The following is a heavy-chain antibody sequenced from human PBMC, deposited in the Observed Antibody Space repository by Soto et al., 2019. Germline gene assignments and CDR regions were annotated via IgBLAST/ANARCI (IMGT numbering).Heavy chain of an antibody. J-gene: IGHJ3*02. CDR3: AKDLEKIVGATSAFDI. Sequence: GGSLRLSCAASGFTFSSYGMHWVRQAPGKGLEWVAVISYDGSNKYYADSVKGRFTISRDNSENTLYLQMNSLRAEDTAVYYCAKDLEKIVGATSAFDIWGQGTMVTVSS. V-gene: IGHV3-30*18. CDR2: ISYDGSNK. D-gene: IGHD1-26*01. CDR1: GFTFSSYG.